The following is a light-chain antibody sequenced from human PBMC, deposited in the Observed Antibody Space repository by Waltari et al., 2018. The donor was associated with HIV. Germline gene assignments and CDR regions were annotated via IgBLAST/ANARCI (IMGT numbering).Light chain of an antibody. CDR2: RAS. CDR1: QRISSN. J-gene: IGKJ4*01. CDR3: QQYNNFPLT. Sequence: EIVMTQSPATLSVSPGERVTLSCRASQRISSNLVWYQQKPGQAPRPLIYRASSRATGIPARFSGSGSGTEFTLTISSLQSEDFALYYCQQYNNFPLTFGGWTKVEIK. V-gene: IGKV3-15*01.